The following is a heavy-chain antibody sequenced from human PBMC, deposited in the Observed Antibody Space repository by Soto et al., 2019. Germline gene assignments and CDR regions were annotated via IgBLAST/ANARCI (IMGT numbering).Heavy chain of an antibody. D-gene: IGHD3-22*01. J-gene: IGHJ4*02. CDR1: GYSFTSYW. Sequence: PGESLKISCKGSGYSFTSYWISWVRQMPGKGLEWMGRIDPSDSYTNYSPSFQGHVTISADKSISTAYLRWSSLKASDTAMYYCARSAGYCSGGSCFTYYYDSSGYYGLDYWGQGTLVTVSS. CDR2: IDPSDSYT. CDR3: ARSAGYCSGGSCFTYYYDSSGYYGLDY. V-gene: IGHV5-10-1*01.